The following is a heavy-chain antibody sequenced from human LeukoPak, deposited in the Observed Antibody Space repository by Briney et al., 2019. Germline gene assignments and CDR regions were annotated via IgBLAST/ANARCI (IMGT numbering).Heavy chain of an antibody. D-gene: IGHD3-22*01. CDR3: ARDRGAYDSSGYYYANWFDP. CDR2: INPNSGGT. J-gene: IGHJ5*02. Sequence: ASVKVSCKASGYTFTSYYMHWVRQAPGQGVEWMGWINPNSGGTNYAQKFQGRVTMTRDTSISTAYMELSRLRSDDTAVYYCARDRGAYDSSGYYYANWFDPWGQGTLVTVSS. V-gene: IGHV1-2*02. CDR1: GYTFTSYY.